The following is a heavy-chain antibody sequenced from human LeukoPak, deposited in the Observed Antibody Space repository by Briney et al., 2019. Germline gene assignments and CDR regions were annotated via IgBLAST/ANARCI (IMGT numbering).Heavy chain of an antibody. D-gene: IGHD2-21*02. J-gene: IGHJ4*02. CDR3: ARGDLAYCGGDCYSAYYFDY. CDR2: IIPIFGTA. Sequence: SVKVSCKASGGTFSSYAISWVRQAPGQGLEWMGGIIPIFGTANYAQKVQGRVTITADESTSTAYMELSSLRSEDTAVYYCARGDLAYCGGDCYSAYYFDYWGQGTLVTVSS. CDR1: GGTFSSYA. V-gene: IGHV1-69*13.